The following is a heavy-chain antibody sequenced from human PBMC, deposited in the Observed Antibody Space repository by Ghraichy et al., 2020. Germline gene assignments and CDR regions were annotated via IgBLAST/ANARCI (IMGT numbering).Heavy chain of an antibody. V-gene: IGHV3-48*02. CDR2: ISSSSSTI. CDR3: ASEWWLPRTD. D-gene: IGHD5-12*01. J-gene: IGHJ4*02. CDR1: GFTFSSYS. Sequence: GSLRLSCAASGFTFSSYSMNWVRQAPGKGLEWVSYISSSSSTIYYADTVKGRFTISRDNANNSLYLQMNSLRDEDTAVYYCASEWWLPRTDWGQGTLVTVSS.